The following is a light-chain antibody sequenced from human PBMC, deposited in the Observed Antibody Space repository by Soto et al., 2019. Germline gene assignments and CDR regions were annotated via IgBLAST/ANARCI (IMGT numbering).Light chain of an antibody. J-gene: IGKJ4*01. CDR3: HQRYIWPPLT. CDR2: DTS. V-gene: IGKV3-11*01. Sequence: EIVLTQSPATLSLSPGERAILSCRASQSVENYLAWFQQKRGQAPRLLIYDTSNRAAGIPDRFSGSGSGTDFTLTISSLEPEDFAVYYCHQRYIWPPLTFGGGTKVEIK. CDR1: QSVENY.